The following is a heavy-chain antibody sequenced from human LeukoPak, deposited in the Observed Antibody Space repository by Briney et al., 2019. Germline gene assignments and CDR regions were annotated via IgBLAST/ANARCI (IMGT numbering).Heavy chain of an antibody. V-gene: IGHV1-2*02. D-gene: IGHD3-3*01. CDR2: INPNSGGT. J-gene: IGHJ4*02. CDR1: GYTFTVYY. CDR3: ARGGSSGEWFSHLDY. Sequence: ASVKVSCKASGYTFTVYYMHWVRQAPGQGLEWMGWINPNSGGTNYAQKFQGRVTMTRDTSISTAYMELSRLRSDDTAVYYCARGGSSGEWFSHLDYWGQGTLVTVSS.